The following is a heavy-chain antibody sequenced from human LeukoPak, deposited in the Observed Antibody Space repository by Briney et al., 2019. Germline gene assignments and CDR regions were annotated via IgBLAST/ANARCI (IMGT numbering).Heavy chain of an antibody. CDR1: GFTFSSYG. J-gene: IGHJ4*02. D-gene: IGHD6-19*01. Sequence: PGGSLRLSCAASGFTFSSYGMHRVRQAPGKGLEWVAVISYDGSNKYYADSVKGRFTISRDNSKNTLYLQMNSLRAEDTAVYYCAKDGYSSGWAFDYWGQGTLVTVSS. V-gene: IGHV3-30*18. CDR2: ISYDGSNK. CDR3: AKDGYSSGWAFDY.